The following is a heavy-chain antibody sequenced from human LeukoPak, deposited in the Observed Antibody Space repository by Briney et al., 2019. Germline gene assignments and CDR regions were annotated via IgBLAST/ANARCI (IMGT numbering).Heavy chain of an antibody. V-gene: IGHV4-61*02. D-gene: IGHD3/OR15-3a*01. Sequence: SETLSLTCTVSGGSISSGSYYWSWIRQPAGKGLEWIGRIYTSGSTNYNPSLKSRVTISVDTSKNQFSLKLSSVTAADTAVYYCARDVGLHYYMDVWGKGTTVTVSS. J-gene: IGHJ6*03. CDR1: GGSISSGSYY. CDR2: IYTSGST. CDR3: ARDVGLHYYMDV.